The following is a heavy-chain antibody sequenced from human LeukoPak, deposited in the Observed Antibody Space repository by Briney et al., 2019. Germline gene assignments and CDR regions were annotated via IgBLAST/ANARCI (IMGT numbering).Heavy chain of an antibody. V-gene: IGHV1-2*06. J-gene: IGHJ6*03. CDR3: ARTARRAVAGTGYYYYYMDV. CDR1: GYTFTGYY. Sequence: GASVKVSCKASGYTFTGYYMHWVRQAPGQGLEWLGRISPNSGGTNYAQKFQGRVTMTRHTSISTAYMELSRLRSDDTAVYYCARTARRAVAGTGYYYYYMDVWGKGTTVTVSS. D-gene: IGHD6-19*01. CDR2: ISPNSGGT.